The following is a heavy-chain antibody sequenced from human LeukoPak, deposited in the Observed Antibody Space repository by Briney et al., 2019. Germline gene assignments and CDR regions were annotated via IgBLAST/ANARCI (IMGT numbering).Heavy chain of an antibody. Sequence: PSETLSLTCAVSGGSISSSNWWSWVRQPPGKGLEWIGEIYHSGSTNYNPSLKSRVTISVDKSKNQFSLKLSSVTAADTAVYYCARMPPAVAETGSYFDYWGQGTLVTVSS. V-gene: IGHV4-4*02. J-gene: IGHJ4*02. CDR2: IYHSGST. CDR1: GGSISSSNW. D-gene: IGHD6-19*01. CDR3: ARMPPAVAETGSYFDY.